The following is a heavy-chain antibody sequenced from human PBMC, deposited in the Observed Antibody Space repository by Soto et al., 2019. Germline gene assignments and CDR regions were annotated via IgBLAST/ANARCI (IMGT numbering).Heavy chain of an antibody. D-gene: IGHD1-1*01. Sequence: ASVKVSCKASGYTFTGYYIHWVRQAPGQGLEWMGWINPNSGGTKYAPKFQGGVTMTRDTSITTAYMELSRLRSGDTAVYYCAREPATAKPEGVDFWGQGTLVTVSS. CDR2: INPNSGGT. V-gene: IGHV1-2*02. J-gene: IGHJ4*02. CDR1: GYTFTGYY. CDR3: AREPATAKPEGVDF.